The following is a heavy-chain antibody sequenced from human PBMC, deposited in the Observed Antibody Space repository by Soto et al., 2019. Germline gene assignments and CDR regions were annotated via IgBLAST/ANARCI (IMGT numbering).Heavy chain of an antibody. V-gene: IGHV1-69*13. D-gene: IGHD2-2*01. Sequence: GASVKVSCKASGGTFSSYAISWVRQAPGQGLEWMGGIIPIFGTANYAQKFQGRVTITADESTSTAYMELSSLRSEDTAVYYCASLSYPRNIVVVPAALDYWGQGTLVTVSS. CDR2: IIPIFGTA. CDR1: GGTFSSYA. J-gene: IGHJ4*02. CDR3: ASLSYPRNIVVVPAALDY.